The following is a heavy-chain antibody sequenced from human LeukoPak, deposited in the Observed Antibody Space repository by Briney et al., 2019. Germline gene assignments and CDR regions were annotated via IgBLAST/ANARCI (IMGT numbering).Heavy chain of an antibody. CDR3: ARGGRITMIVVFSLGAFDI. J-gene: IGHJ3*02. V-gene: IGHV4-34*01. CDR2: INHSGST. D-gene: IGHD3-22*01. Sequence: SETLSLTCAVYGGSFSGYYWSWIRQPPGKGLEWIGEINHSGSTNYNPSLKSRVTISVDTSKNQFSLKLSSVTAADTAVYYCARGGRITMIVVFSLGAFDIWGQGTMVTVSS. CDR1: GGSFSGYY.